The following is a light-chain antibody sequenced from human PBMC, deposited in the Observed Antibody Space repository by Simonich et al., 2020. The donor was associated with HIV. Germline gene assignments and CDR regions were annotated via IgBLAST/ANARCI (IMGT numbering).Light chain of an antibody. J-gene: IGLJ2*01. V-gene: IGLV2-23*01. Sequence: QSALTQPASVSGSPGQSITISCTGTSSDVGNYNLVSWYQLHPGKAPKLLIYEDNKGPSGVSNRFSGSRSGNTSSLTISGLQAEDEADYYCCSYADSTNVIFGGGTNLTVL. CDR2: EDN. CDR1: SSDVGNYNL. CDR3: CSYADSTNVI.